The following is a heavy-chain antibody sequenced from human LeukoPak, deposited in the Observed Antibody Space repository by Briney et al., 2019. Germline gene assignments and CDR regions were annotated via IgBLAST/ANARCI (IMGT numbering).Heavy chain of an antibody. V-gene: IGHV3-21*01. D-gene: IGHD2-2*01. CDR2: ISSSSSYI. Sequence: GGSLRLSCAASGFTFSSYSMNWVRQAPGKGLEWVSSISSSSSYIYYADSVKGRFTISRDNAKNSLYLQMNSLRAEDTAVYYCASDLGYDCSSTSCVGWGQGTLVTVFS. CDR1: GFTFSSYS. CDR3: ASDLGYDCSSTSCVG. J-gene: IGHJ4*02.